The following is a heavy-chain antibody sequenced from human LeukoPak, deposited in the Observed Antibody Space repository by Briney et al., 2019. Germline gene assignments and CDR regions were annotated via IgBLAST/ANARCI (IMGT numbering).Heavy chain of an antibody. J-gene: IGHJ4*02. V-gene: IGHV3-30*03. CDR1: GFTFSSYG. Sequence: GGSLRLSCAASGFTFSSYGMHWVRQAPGKGLEWVAVISYDGSNKYYADSVKGRFTISRDNSKNTLYLQMNSLRAEDTAVYYCARDAVNLDDSSGYYYGDFDYWGQGTLVTVSS. CDR3: ARDAVNLDDSSGYYYGDFDY. CDR2: ISYDGSNK. D-gene: IGHD3-22*01.